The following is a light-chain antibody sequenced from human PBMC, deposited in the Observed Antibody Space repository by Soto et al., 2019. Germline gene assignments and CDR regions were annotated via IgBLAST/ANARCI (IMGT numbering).Light chain of an antibody. CDR1: QNVNNHY. CDR2: GAS. J-gene: IGKJ2*01. CDR3: QQFGSLPYT. Sequence: ENVLTQSPGTLSLSPGERATLSCRASQNVNNHYLAWYQHKPGQAPRLLIYGASRRAAAIPDRFSASGSGTDFTLSISRLEPEDFVVYHCQQFGSLPYTFGQGTKLEI. V-gene: IGKV3-20*01.